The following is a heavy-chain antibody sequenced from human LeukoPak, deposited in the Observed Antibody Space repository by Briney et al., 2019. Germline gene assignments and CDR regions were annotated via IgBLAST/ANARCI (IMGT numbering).Heavy chain of an antibody. V-gene: IGHV3-23*01. CDR2: ISGSSGLT. J-gene: IGHJ4*02. CDR3: ARRGESTSYGDYRFDY. Sequence: PGGSLRLSCAASGFTFSNYNMNWVRQAPGKGLEWVSAISGSSGLTYYADSVKGRFTISRDNSKNTLFLQMNSLRAEDTAVYYCARRGESTSYGDYRFDYWGQGTLVTVSS. D-gene: IGHD4-17*01. CDR1: GFTFSNYN.